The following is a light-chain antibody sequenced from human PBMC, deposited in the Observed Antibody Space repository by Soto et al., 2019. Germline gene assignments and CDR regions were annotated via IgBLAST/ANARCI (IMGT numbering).Light chain of an antibody. Sequence: TQSPAILSMSPGERATLSCRASQSISSYLNWYQQKPGKAPKLLIYAASSLQSGVPSRFSGSGSGTDFTLTISSLQPEDFATYYCQQSYSTPWTFGQGTKV. CDR2: AAS. CDR1: QSISSY. CDR3: QQSYSTPWT. J-gene: IGKJ1*01. V-gene: IGKV1-39*01.